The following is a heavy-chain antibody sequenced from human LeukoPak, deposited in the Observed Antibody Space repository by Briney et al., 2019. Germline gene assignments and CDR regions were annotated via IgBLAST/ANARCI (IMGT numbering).Heavy chain of an antibody. CDR2: IIPIFGTA. CDR1: GYTFTTYG. Sequence: GASVKVSCKASGYTFTTYGISWVRQAPGQGLEWMGGIIPIFGTANYAQKFQGRVTITADKSTSTAYMELSSLRSEDTAVYYCAIPASSRYGSGSYEGWFDPWGQGTLVTVSS. D-gene: IGHD3-10*01. J-gene: IGHJ5*02. CDR3: AIPASSRYGSGSYEGWFDP. V-gene: IGHV1-69*06.